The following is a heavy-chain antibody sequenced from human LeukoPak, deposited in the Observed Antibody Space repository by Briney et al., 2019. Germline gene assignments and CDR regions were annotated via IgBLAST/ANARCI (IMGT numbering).Heavy chain of an antibody. V-gene: IGHV3-9*01. CDR1: GFTFDVYA. Sequence: PGGSLRLSCAASGFTFDVYAMSWVRQAPGKGLEWVSGICWNSGSIVYADSVKGRFTISRDNAKNSLYLQMNSLRAEDTALYYCAKGSRAYYYYYMDVWGKGTTVTISS. CDR2: ICWNSGSI. J-gene: IGHJ6*03. CDR3: AKGSRAYYYYYMDV.